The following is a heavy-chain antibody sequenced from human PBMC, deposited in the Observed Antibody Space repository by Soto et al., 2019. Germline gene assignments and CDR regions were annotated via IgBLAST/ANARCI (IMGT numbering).Heavy chain of an antibody. Sequence: PSETLSLTCTVSGGSISSGGYYWSWIRQHPGKGLEWIGYIYYSGSTYYNPSLKSRVTISVDTSKNQFSLKLSSVTAADTAVYYCARKWDGDFDYWGQGTLVTVSS. V-gene: IGHV4-31*03. D-gene: IGHD4-17*01. CDR3: ARKWDGDFDY. CDR2: IYYSGST. J-gene: IGHJ4*02. CDR1: GGSISSGGYY.